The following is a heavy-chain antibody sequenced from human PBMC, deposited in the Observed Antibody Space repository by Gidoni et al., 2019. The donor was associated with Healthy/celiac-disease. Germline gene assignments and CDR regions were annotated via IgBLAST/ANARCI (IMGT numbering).Heavy chain of an antibody. V-gene: IGHV3-23*01. CDR3: AKDRVVVTATTPYGMDV. CDR2: ISGSGGST. CDR1: GFTFSSYA. J-gene: IGHJ6*02. Sequence: EVQLLESGGGLVQPGGSLRLSCAASGFTFSSYAMSWVRQAPGKGLEWVSAISGSGGSTYYADSVKGRFTISRDNSKNTLYLQMNSLRAEDTAVYYCAKDRVVVTATTPYGMDVWGQGTTVTVSS. D-gene: IGHD2-21*02.